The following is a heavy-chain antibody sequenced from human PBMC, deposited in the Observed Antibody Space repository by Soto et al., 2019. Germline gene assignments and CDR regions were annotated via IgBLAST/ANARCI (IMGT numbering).Heavy chain of an antibody. J-gene: IGHJ6*02. Sequence: QVQLVESGGGVVQPGRSLRLSCAASGFTFSSYGMHWVRQAPGKGLEWVAVISYDGSNKYYADSVKGRFTISRDNSKNTLYLQMNSLRAEDTAVYYSAKDSDYYDSSGYTYYYYYGMDVWGQGTTVTVSS. CDR3: AKDSDYYDSSGYTYYYYYGMDV. V-gene: IGHV3-30*18. CDR2: ISYDGSNK. CDR1: GFTFSSYG. D-gene: IGHD3-22*01.